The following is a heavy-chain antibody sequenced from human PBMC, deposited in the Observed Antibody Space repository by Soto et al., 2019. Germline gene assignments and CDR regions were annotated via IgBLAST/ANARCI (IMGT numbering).Heavy chain of an antibody. D-gene: IGHD2-2*01. CDR2: VYYSGST. CDR3: ARVRPLIPAGAILWFDP. V-gene: IGHV4-30-4*01. CDR1: GGSTGSGDKY. Sequence: SETLSLTCTVSGGSTGSGDKYWCWIRQPPGKGLEWIGYVYYSGSTYYNPSLKSRVTMSVDTSKNQFALKLRSVTAADTAVYYCARVRPLIPAGAILWFDPWGQGVLVTGSS. J-gene: IGHJ5*02.